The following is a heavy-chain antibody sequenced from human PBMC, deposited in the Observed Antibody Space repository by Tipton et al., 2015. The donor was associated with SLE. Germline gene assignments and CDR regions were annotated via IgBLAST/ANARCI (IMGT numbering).Heavy chain of an antibody. D-gene: IGHD1-7*01. CDR3: AREPGTRHAFDI. V-gene: IGHV3-48*03. J-gene: IGHJ3*02. CDR1: GFTFSNYN. CDR2: ISSSGSTI. Sequence: SLRLSCAASGFTFSNYNMNWVRQAPGKGLEWVSYISSSGSTICYADSVKGRFTISRDNAKNSLYLQMNSLRAEDTAVYYCAREPGTRHAFDIWGQGTMVTVSS.